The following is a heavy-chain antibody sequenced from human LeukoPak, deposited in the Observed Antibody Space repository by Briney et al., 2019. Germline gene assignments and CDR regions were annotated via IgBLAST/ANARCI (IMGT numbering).Heavy chain of an antibody. CDR2: IIPIFGTA. Sequence: ASVKVSCKASGGTFSSYAISWVRQAPGQGLEWMGGIIPIFGTANYAQKFQGRVTITADESTSTAYMELSSLRSEDTAVYYCTTDRYYDNSELQFQHWGQGTLVTVSS. V-gene: IGHV1-69*13. CDR1: GGTFSSYA. J-gene: IGHJ1*01. CDR3: TTDRYYDNSELQFQH. D-gene: IGHD3-22*01.